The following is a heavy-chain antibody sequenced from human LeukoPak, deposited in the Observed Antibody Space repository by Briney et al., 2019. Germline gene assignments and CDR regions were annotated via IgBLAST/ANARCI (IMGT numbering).Heavy chain of an antibody. D-gene: IGHD3-22*01. CDR3: ARDPSSPTYYYDSSGDYYFDY. CDR2: INPNSGGT. Sequence: ASVKVSRKASGYTFTCYYMHWVRQAPGQGLEWMGWINPNSGGTNYAQKFQGWVTMTRDTSISTAYMELSRLRSDDTAVYYCARDPSSPTYYYDSSGDYYFDYWGQGTLVTVSS. J-gene: IGHJ4*02. V-gene: IGHV1-2*04. CDR1: GYTFTCYY.